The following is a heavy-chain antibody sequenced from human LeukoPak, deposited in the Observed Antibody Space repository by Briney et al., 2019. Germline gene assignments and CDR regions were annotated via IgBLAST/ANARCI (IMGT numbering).Heavy chain of an antibody. CDR3: WYSSSSPYYYYGMDV. J-gene: IGHJ6*02. CDR2: ISGSGGST. Sequence: PGGSLRLSCAASGFTISSYAMSWVRQAPGKGLEWVSAISGSGGSTYYADSVKGRFTISRDNSKNTLYLQMNSLRAEDTAVYYCWYSSSSPYYYYGMDVWGQGTTVTVSS. D-gene: IGHD6-6*01. V-gene: IGHV3-23*01. CDR1: GFTISSYA.